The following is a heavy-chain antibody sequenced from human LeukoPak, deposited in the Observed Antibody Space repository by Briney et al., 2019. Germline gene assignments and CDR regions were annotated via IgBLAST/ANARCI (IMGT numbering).Heavy chain of an antibody. J-gene: IGHJ3*01. V-gene: IGHV1-2*02. CDR2: VNPRTGGT. CDR1: GYSLTYYH. D-gene: IGHD3-3*01. Sequence: GASVTDSFMSFGYSLTYYHLHWVRQAPRQGLEWMGWVNPRTGGTNYARKFQGRVTMSRDTSINTVNMELSRLTSDDTDVYYCAREFSSKLEWLAYVTGDDAFDVWGQGTMITVS. CDR3: AREFSSKLEWLAYVTGDDAFDV.